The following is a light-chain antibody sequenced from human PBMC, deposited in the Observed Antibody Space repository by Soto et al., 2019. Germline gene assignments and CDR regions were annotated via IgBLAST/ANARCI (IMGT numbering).Light chain of an antibody. CDR1: QSVSSD. CDR2: AAS. J-gene: IGKJ1*01. V-gene: IGKV3-15*01. Sequence: EIVMTQSPATLSVSPGERATLSCRASQSVSSDLAWYQQKPGQAPRLLIYAASTRATGIPARFSGSGSGTEFALTISSLQSEDFAVYYCQQYNKWPQTFGQGTKVDIK. CDR3: QQYNKWPQT.